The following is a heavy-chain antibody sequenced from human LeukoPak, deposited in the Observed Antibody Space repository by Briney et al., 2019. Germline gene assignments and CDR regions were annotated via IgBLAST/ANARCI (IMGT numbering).Heavy chain of an antibody. Sequence: SETLSLTCTVSGGSISSSSYYWGWIRQPPGRGLEWIVSIYYSGSTYYNPSLKSRVTISVYTSKNQFSLKLSSVTAADTAVYYCARGWASHPSTYCGGDCYSTIDYWGQGTLVTVSS. J-gene: IGHJ4*02. CDR1: GGSISSSSYY. CDR3: ARGWASHPSTYCGGDCYSTIDY. D-gene: IGHD2-21*02. V-gene: IGHV4-39*01. CDR2: IYYSGST.